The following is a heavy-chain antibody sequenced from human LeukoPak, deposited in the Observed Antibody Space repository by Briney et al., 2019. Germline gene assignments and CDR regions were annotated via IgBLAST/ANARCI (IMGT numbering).Heavy chain of an antibody. CDR3: AKEYTPSSPLGELDS. Sequence: GGSLRLSCAVSGFNLNSYAMHWVRQAPGKGLEWVAVIRHDETNSFYADSVQGRFTISRDTSKKLLYLQMNSLRVEDTAVYYCAKEYTPSSPLGELDSWGQGTLVTVSS. CDR2: IRHDETNS. J-gene: IGHJ4*02. D-gene: IGHD6-6*01. CDR1: GFNLNSYA. V-gene: IGHV3-30*02.